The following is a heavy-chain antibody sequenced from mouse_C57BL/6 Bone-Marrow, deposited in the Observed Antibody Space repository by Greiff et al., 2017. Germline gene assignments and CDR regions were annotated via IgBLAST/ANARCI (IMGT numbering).Heavy chain of an antibody. D-gene: IGHD1-1*01. V-gene: IGHV1-55*01. CDR2: IYPGSGST. J-gene: IGHJ3*01. CDR1: GYTFTSYW. Sequence: QVQLQQPGAELVKPGASVKMSCKASGYTFTSYWITWVKQRPGQGLEWIGDIYPGSGSTNYNEKFKSKATLTVSTSSSTAYMQLSSLTSEDSAVYYCARGGTTVVATRGPWFAYWGQGTLVTVSA. CDR3: ARGGTTVVATRGPWFAY.